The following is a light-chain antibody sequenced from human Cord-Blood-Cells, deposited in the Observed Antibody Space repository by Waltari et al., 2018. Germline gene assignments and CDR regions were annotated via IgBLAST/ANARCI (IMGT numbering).Light chain of an antibody. V-gene: IGLV1-47*01. J-gene: IGLJ3*02. CDR1: SSNIVSNY. CDR2: RNN. Sequence: QSVLTQPPSASGTPGQRVTSSCSGSSSNIVSNYVYWYQQLPGTAPKLLIYRNNQRPSGVPDRFSGSKSGTSASLAISGLRSEDEADYYCAAWDDSLSAWVFGGGTKLTVL. CDR3: AAWDDSLSAWV.